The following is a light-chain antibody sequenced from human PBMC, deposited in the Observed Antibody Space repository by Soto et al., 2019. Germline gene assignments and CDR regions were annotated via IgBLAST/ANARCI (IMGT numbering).Light chain of an antibody. CDR3: SLYTSNGSLI. V-gene: IGLV2-18*01. CDR1: TSDIDNYDS. J-gene: IGLJ1*01. Sequence: QSALTQPPSVSGSPGQSVTISCTGTTSDIDNYDSVSWYQQSPGTAPKLIIYDVNNRPSRAPDRFSGSTTGNTASLTISRLQAEDATDYFCSLYTSNGSLIFGPGTKHTVL. CDR2: DVN.